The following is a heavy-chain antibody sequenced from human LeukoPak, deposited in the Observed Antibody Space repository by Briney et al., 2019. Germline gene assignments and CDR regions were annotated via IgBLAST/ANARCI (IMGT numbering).Heavy chain of an antibody. CDR3: ARQTQRRITIFGVVIRDY. D-gene: IGHD3-3*01. V-gene: IGHV4-39*01. Sequence: SETLSLTCTVSGGSISSSSYYWGWIRQPPGKGLEWIGSIYYSGSTYYNSSLKSRVTISADTSKNQFSLKLNSVTAADTAIYYCARQTQRRITIFGVVIRDYWGQGTLVTVSS. CDR2: IYYSGST. CDR1: GGSISSSSYY. J-gene: IGHJ4*02.